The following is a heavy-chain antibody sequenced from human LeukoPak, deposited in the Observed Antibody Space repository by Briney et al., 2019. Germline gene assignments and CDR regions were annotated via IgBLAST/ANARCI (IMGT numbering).Heavy chain of an antibody. CDR1: GYTFTGYY. CDR3: ARDTPKRGYYDSSGYFFHAFDI. D-gene: IGHD3-22*01. Sequence: ASVKVSCKASGYTFTGYYMHWVRQAPGQGLEWMGWISAYNGNTNYAQKLQGRVTMTTDTSTSTAYMELRSLRSDDTAVYYCARDTPKRGYYDSSGYFFHAFDIWGQGTMVTVSS. V-gene: IGHV1-18*04. J-gene: IGHJ3*02. CDR2: ISAYNGNT.